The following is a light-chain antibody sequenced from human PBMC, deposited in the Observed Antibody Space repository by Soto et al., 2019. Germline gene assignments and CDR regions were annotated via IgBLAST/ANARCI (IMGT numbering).Light chain of an antibody. CDR2: GAS. V-gene: IGKV3-15*01. CDR1: QSIRSY. CDR3: QHYNNWPPDYT. J-gene: IGKJ2*01. Sequence: EVVLTQSPATLSVSPGETATLSCRASQSIRSYLAWYQQKAGQSPRLLIYGASMRATGVPTRFSGSGSGTEFTITISSLQSEDFALYYCQHYNNWPPDYTFGQGTKVEIK.